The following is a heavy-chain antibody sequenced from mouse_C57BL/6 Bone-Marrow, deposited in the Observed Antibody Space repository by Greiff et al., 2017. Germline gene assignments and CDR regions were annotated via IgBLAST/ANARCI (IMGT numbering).Heavy chain of an antibody. CDR1: GYAFSSSW. CDR2: IYPGDGDT. CDR3: ASPLITTVVDLYFDV. Sequence: VQLQQSGPELVKPGASVKISCKASGYAFSSSWMNWVKQRPGKGLEWIGRIYPGDGDTNYNGKFKGKATLTADKSSSTAYMQLSRLTSEYSAVYFCASPLITTVVDLYFDVWGTGTTVTVSS. J-gene: IGHJ1*03. V-gene: IGHV1-82*01. D-gene: IGHD1-1*01.